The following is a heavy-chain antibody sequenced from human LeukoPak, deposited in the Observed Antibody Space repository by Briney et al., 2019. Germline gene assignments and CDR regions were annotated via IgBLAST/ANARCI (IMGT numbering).Heavy chain of an antibody. Sequence: SGTLSLTCAVSGGSISSSNWWSWVRQPPGKGLEWIGEINHSGSTNYNPSLKSRVTISVDTSKNQFSLKLSSVTAADTAVCYCAREADYGDYDYRGQGTLVTVSS. J-gene: IGHJ4*02. CDR1: GGSISSSNW. CDR2: INHSGST. D-gene: IGHD4-17*01. CDR3: AREADYGDYDY. V-gene: IGHV4-4*02.